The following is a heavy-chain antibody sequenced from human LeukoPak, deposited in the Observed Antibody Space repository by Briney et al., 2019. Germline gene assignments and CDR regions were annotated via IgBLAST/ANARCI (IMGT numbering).Heavy chain of an antibody. J-gene: IGHJ4*02. CDR1: GYSFTSYW. Sequence: GESLKISCKGSGYSFTSYWIGWVRQMPGKGLEWMGIIYPGDSDTRYSPSFQGQVTISADKSISTAYLQWSSLKASDTAMYYCARRSYDFWSGYYKRVSPFDYWGQGTLVTVSS. V-gene: IGHV5-51*01. CDR2: IYPGDSDT. D-gene: IGHD3-3*01. CDR3: ARRSYDFWSGYYKRVSPFDY.